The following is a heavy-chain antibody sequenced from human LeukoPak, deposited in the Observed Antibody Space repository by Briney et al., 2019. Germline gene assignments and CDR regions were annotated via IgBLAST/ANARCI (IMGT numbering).Heavy chain of an antibody. CDR3: AKVFHALDCTITSCSGFDP. D-gene: IGHD2-2*01. CDR1: GFTFSSYT. CDR2: ISNSGGNT. Sequence: PGGSLRLSCAASGFTFSSYTMIWVRQAPGKGLEWVSAISNSGGNTYYADSVKGRFTISRDNSKNTLYLQMNSVRAEDTAIYYCAKVFHALDCTITSCSGFDPWGQGRLVTVSS. J-gene: IGHJ5*02. V-gene: IGHV3-23*01.